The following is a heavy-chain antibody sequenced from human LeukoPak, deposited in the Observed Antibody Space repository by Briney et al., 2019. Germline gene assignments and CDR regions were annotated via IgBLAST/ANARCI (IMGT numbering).Heavy chain of an antibody. Sequence: SETLSLTCTVSGGSISSYYWSWIRQPPGKGLEWIGYIYYSGSTNYNPSLKSRVTISVDTSKNQFSLKLSSVTAADTAVYYCARGVGGWLQLNYWGQGTLVTVSS. CDR2: IYYSGST. CDR3: ARGVGGWLQLNY. V-gene: IGHV4-59*01. J-gene: IGHJ4*02. D-gene: IGHD5-24*01. CDR1: GGSISSYY.